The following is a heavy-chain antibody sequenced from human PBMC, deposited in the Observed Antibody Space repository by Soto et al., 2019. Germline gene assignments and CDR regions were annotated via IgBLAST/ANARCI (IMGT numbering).Heavy chain of an antibody. V-gene: IGHV1-2*02. CDR2: INPNSGGT. D-gene: IGHD2-15*01. J-gene: IGHJ5*02. Sequence: ASVKVSCKASGYTFTGYYMHWVRQAPGQGLEWMGWINPNSGGTNYAQKFQGRVTMTRDTSISTAYMELSRLRSDDTAVYYCAXGKGYCSGGSCPPRFDPWGQGTLVTVSS. CDR3: AXGKGYCSGGSCPPRFDP. CDR1: GYTFTGYY.